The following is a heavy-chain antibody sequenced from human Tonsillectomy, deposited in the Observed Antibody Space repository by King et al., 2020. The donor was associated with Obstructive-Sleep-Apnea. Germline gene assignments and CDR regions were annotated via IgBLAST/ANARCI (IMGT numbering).Heavy chain of an antibody. V-gene: IGHV4-38-2*02. CDR1: DYSISSPYH. D-gene: IGHD5-24*01. CDR3: ARGMSTFRLGCSGAFEV. J-gene: IGHJ3*01. Sequence: VQLQESGPGLVKPSETLSLTCTVSDYSISSPYHWGWIRQPPGRGLDWIGNFDHGGTTYYNPSLRGRVTISLDTSKNHFYLKLHSVTAADSAVYYCARGMSTFRLGCSGAFEVWGQGTMVTVSS. CDR2: FDHGGTT.